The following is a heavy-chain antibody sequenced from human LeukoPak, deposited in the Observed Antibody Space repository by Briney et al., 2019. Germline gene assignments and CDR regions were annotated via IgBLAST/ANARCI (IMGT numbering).Heavy chain of an antibody. CDR3: ARDAPQWRNAFDF. CDR2: VSAYNGNT. J-gene: IGHJ3*01. V-gene: IGHV1-18*01. Sequence: ASVKVSCKASGYTFTNTGIFWVRQAPGQGLEWMGWVSAYNGNTNYAQKFQGRVTMTTDTSTSTAYMELRSLRSDDTAVYFCARDAPQWRNAFDFWGQGTMVTVSS. CDR1: GYTFTNTG. D-gene: IGHD6-19*01.